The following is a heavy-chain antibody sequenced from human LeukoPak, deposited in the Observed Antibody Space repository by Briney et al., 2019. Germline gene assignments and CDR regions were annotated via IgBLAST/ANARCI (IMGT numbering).Heavy chain of an antibody. J-gene: IGHJ6*03. CDR1: GYSFSSGYY. V-gene: IGHV4-38-2*02. CDR3: ASTTVTTSGSYYYYYMDV. D-gene: IGHD4-11*01. Sequence: PSETLSLTCTVSGYSFSSGYYWGWIRQPPGKGLESIGSIYHSGSTYYNPSLKSRVTISVDTSKIQFSLKLSSVTAADTAVYYCASTTVTTSGSYYYYYMDVWGKGTTVTVSS. CDR2: IYHSGST.